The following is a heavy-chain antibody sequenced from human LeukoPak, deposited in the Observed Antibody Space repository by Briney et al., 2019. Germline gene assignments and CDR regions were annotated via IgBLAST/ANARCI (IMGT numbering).Heavy chain of an antibody. Sequence: GGSLRLSCSASGLTFRSYDMHWVRQATGKGLEWVSAIGTAGDTYYPGSVKGRFTISRENAKNSLYLQMNSLRAGDTAVYYCARGRVFDYWGQGILVTVSS. CDR2: IGTAGDT. CDR3: ARGRVFDY. J-gene: IGHJ4*02. V-gene: IGHV3-13*01. CDR1: GLTFRSYD.